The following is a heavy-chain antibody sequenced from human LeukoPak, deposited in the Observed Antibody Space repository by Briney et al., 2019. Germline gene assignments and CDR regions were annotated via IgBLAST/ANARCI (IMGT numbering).Heavy chain of an antibody. Sequence: GASVKVSCKASGYTFTSYGISWVRQAPGQGLEWMGWISAYNGNTNYAQELQGRVTMTTDTSTSTAYMELRSLRSDDTAVYYCARDDGYGDYVFFGYYYYGMDVWGQGTTVTVSS. J-gene: IGHJ6*02. CDR2: ISAYNGNT. CDR3: ARDDGYGDYVFFGYYYYGMDV. V-gene: IGHV1-18*01. D-gene: IGHD4-17*01. CDR1: GYTFTSYG.